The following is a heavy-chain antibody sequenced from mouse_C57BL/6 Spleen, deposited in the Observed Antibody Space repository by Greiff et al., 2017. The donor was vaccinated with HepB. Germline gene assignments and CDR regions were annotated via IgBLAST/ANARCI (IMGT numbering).Heavy chain of an antibody. CDR2: INPNNGGT. Sequence: EVQLQESGPELVKPGASVKMSCKASGYTFTDYNMHWVKQSHGKSLEWIGYINPNNGGTSYNQKFKGKATLTVNKSSSTAYMELRSLTSEDSAVYYCARVYYGSSGLDYWGQGTTLTVSS. D-gene: IGHD1-1*01. J-gene: IGHJ2*01. CDR3: ARVYYGSSGLDY. V-gene: IGHV1-22*01. CDR1: GYTFTDYN.